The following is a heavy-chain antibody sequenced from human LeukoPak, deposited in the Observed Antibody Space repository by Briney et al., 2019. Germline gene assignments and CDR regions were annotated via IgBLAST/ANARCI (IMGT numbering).Heavy chain of an antibody. CDR3: ARCAGWLYD. J-gene: IGHJ4*02. Sequence: ASVKVSCKTTEDTLRNVAFSWVRQAPGQGLEWLGGIIPMIATASYSQKFQGRVSINADKSTNTVYMELSSLKLEDTAVYYCARCAGWLYDWGQGTLVTVSS. CDR1: EDTLRNVA. V-gene: IGHV1-69*06. D-gene: IGHD3-22*01. CDR2: IIPMIATA.